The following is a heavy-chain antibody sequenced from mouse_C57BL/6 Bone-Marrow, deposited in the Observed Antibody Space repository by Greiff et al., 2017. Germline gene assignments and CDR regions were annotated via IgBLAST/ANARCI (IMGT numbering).Heavy chain of an antibody. CDR3: AGWVHPWFAY. Sequence: EVKVVESGGDLVKPGGSLKLSCAASGFTFSSYGMSWVRQTPDKRLEWVATISSGGSYTYYPDSVKGRFTISRDNAKNTLYLQMSRLKSEDTAMYCCAGWVHPWFAYWGQGTLVTVSA. V-gene: IGHV5-6*01. D-gene: IGHD2-14*01. CDR1: GFTFSSYG. J-gene: IGHJ3*01. CDR2: ISSGGSYT.